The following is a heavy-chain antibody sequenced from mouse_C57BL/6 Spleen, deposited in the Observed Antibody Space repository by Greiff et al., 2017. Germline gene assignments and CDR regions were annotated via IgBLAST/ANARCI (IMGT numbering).Heavy chain of an antibody. J-gene: IGHJ1*03. CDR3: ARYGCSNYWYFDV. CDR2: ISNKANGYTT. D-gene: IGHD1-1*01. CDR1: GYTFTDYY. V-gene: IGHV7-3*01. Sequence: EVHLVESGGGLVQPGGSLSLSCAASGYTFTDYYMSWVRQPPGKALEWMGFISNKANGYTTEYSSTVKGRFTISRDNSQSILYLQMNALRAEDSATYYCARYGCSNYWYFDVWGTGTTVTVSS.